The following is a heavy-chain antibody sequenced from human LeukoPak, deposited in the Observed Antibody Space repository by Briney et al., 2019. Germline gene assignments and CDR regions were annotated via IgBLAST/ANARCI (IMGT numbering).Heavy chain of an antibody. Sequence: PSETLSLTCTVSGGPISSYYWSWIRQPPGKGLEWIGYIYYSGSTNYNPSLKSRVTISVDTSKNQFSLKLSSVTAADTAVYYCASYSRRGLLYSSSWYFDYWGQGTLVTVSS. V-gene: IGHV4-59*01. CDR2: IYYSGST. CDR3: ASYSRRGLLYSSSWYFDY. J-gene: IGHJ4*02. D-gene: IGHD6-13*01. CDR1: GGPISSYY.